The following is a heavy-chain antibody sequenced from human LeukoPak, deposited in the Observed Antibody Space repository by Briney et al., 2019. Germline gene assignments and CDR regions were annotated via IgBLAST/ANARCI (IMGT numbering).Heavy chain of an antibody. CDR1: GYTFTSYD. CDR3: ARGVRSSTLRPGGYYMDV. J-gene: IGHJ6*03. CDR2: MNPNSGNT. V-gene: IGHV1-8*03. Sequence: GASVKVSCKTSGYTFTSYDINWLRQATGQGLERMGWMNPNSGNTGYAQKFQGRVTITRNTSISTAYMELSSLRSEDTAVYYCARGVRSSTLRPGGYYMDVWGKGTTVTVSS. D-gene: IGHD2-2*01.